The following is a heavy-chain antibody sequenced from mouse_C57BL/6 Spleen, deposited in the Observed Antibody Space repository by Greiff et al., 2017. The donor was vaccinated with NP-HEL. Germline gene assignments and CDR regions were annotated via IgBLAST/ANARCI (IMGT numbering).Heavy chain of an antibody. V-gene: IGHV1-52*01. CDR1: GYTFTSYW. J-gene: IGHJ3*01. D-gene: IGHD2-4*01. CDR3: ARGVNYDWFAF. CDR2: IDPSDSDT. Sequence: QVQLQQSGAELVRPGSSVKLSCKASGYTFTSYWMHWVKQRPIQGLEWIGNIDPSDSDTHYNQKFKDKATLTVDKSSSTAYMQLSSLTSEYSAVVYFARGVNYDWFAFWGQGTLVTVSA.